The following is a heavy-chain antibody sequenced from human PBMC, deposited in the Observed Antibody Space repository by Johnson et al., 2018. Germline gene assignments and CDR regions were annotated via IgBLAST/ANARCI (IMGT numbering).Heavy chain of an antibody. D-gene: IGHD6-13*01. CDR3: ATDIKIAGFTSSPPFDY. Sequence: SGGGANTHYAESVKRRFTISRDNSNNTLYLQMNSLGAEDTALYYCATDIKIAGFTSSPPFDYWGQGTLVTVSS. CDR2: SGGGANT. J-gene: IGHJ4*02. V-gene: IGHV3-23*01.